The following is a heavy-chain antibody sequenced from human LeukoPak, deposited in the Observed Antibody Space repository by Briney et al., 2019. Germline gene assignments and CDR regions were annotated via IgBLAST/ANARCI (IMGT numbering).Heavy chain of an antibody. CDR1: GFTFSSYW. D-gene: IGHD5-18*01. CDR2: VNSDASST. V-gene: IGHV3-74*01. J-gene: IGHJ4*02. Sequence: PGGSLRLSCAASGFTFSSYWMHWVRQAPGKGLVWVSRVNSDASSTSYADSVKGRFTISRDNAKNTLYLQMNSLRAEDTAVYYCAKDRYSYAFEYSDSWGQGTLVTVSS. CDR3: AKDRYSYAFEYSDS.